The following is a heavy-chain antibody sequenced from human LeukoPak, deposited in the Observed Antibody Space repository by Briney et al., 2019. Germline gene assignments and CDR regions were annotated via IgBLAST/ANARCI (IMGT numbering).Heavy chain of an antibody. CDR2: ISSSLTTI. Sequence: TGGSLRLSCAASGFTFSDYYLTWIRQAPGKGLEWVSSISSSLTTIYYADSVKGRFTVSRDNAKNSVSLQMTGLRVEDTALYYCAREVDRSFDWLPPDAFDVWGQGTMVTVSS. CDR1: GFTFSDYY. D-gene: IGHD3-9*01. CDR3: AREVDRSFDWLPPDAFDV. J-gene: IGHJ3*01. V-gene: IGHV3-11*01.